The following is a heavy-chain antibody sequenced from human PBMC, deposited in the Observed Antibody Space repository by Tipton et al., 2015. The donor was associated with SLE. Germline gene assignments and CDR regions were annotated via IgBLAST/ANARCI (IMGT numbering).Heavy chain of an antibody. CDR3: TRRIMVRGVIKFDY. D-gene: IGHD3-10*01. V-gene: IGHV3-49*02. Sequence: FTITRDDSKSIAYLQMNSLKTEDTAVYYCTRRIMVRGVIKFDYWGQGTLVTVSS. J-gene: IGHJ4*02.